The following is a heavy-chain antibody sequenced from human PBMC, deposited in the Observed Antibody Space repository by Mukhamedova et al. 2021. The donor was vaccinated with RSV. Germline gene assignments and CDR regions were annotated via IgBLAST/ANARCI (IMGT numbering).Heavy chain of an antibody. V-gene: IGHV3-15*01. J-gene: IGHJ4*02. D-gene: IGHD3-16*01. CDR3: TTDPGDRGAQ. CDR2: IKSKTDGGTT. Sequence: GKGLAWVGRIKSKTDGGTTDYAAPVKGRFTISRDDSENMLFLQMNSLKTEDTAVYYCTTDPGDRGAQWGQGTLVTVSS.